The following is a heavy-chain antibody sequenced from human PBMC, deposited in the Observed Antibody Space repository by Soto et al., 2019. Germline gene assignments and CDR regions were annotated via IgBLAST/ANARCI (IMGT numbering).Heavy chain of an antibody. D-gene: IGHD2-2*01. CDR1: GYIFTNFG. J-gene: IGHJ5*02. V-gene: IGHV1-18*01. CDR3: ARVIPGVEAWFDP. CDR2: ISAYTDTP. Sequence: QVQVVQSGPELKKPGASVKVSCKAQGYIFTNFGVTWVRRAPGQGLEWMGWISAYTDTPNYAQKFQGRVTMTIDTSTSTAYMDLRSLTSDDTAVYYCARVIPGVEAWFDPWGQGTLVTVSS.